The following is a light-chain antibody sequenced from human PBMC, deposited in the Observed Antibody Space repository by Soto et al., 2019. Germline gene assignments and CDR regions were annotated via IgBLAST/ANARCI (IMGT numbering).Light chain of an antibody. J-gene: IGKJ3*01. Sequence: DIQRTQSPSSLSASVVYRMTIICRASQNISNYLNWYQQRPGKAPKFLIYGTSSLQSGVPSRFSGSGSGTDFTLTISSLQLDDSATYFCQQTYSSLFTFGPGTKVDIK. CDR3: QQTYSSLFT. V-gene: IGKV1-39*01. CDR2: GTS. CDR1: QNISNY.